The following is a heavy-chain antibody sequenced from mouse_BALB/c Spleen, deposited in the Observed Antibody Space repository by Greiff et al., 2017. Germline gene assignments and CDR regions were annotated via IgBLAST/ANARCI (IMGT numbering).Heavy chain of an antibody. CDR1: GYTFTSYW. CDR3: TREGYGSSLAWFAY. V-gene: IGHV1-69*02. Sequence: QVQLQQSGAELVRPGASVKLSCKASGYTFTSYWINWVKQRPGQGLEWIGNIYPSDSYTNYNQKFKDKATLTVDKSSSTAYMQLSSPTSEDSAVYYCTREGYGSSLAWFAYWGQGTLVTVSA. D-gene: IGHD1-1*01. J-gene: IGHJ3*01. CDR2: IYPSDSYT.